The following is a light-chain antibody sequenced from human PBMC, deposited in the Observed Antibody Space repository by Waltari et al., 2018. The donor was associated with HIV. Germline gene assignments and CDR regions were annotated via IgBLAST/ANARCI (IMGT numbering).Light chain of an antibody. V-gene: IGKV1-13*02. Sequence: AIQLTQSPSSLSASAGDRVTITCRASQGISSALAWYQQKPGKAPTLLIYDASSLESGVPSRFSGSGSGTEFTLTISSLQPEDFATYYCQRFNSYPPTFCGGTKVEIK. CDR2: DAS. J-gene: IGKJ4*01. CDR3: QRFNSYPPT. CDR1: QGISSA.